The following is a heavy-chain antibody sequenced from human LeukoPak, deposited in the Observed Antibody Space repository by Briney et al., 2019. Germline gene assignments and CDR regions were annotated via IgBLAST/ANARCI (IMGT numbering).Heavy chain of an antibody. J-gene: IGHJ4*02. CDR1: GFTFSSYW. Sequence: PWGSLRLSCAASGFTFSSYWMHWFRQAPGKGLVWVSRINSDGSSTSYADSVKGRFTISRDNAKNTLYLRMNSLRAEDTAVYYCARGPPPIAVAGGGSEYYFDYWGQGTLVTVSS. CDR3: ARGPPPIAVAGGGSEYYFDY. V-gene: IGHV3-74*01. CDR2: INSDGSST. D-gene: IGHD6-19*01.